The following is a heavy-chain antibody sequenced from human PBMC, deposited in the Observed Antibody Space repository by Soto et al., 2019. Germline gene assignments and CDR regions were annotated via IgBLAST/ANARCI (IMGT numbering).Heavy chain of an antibody. CDR2: ISPHNGNT. D-gene: IGHD2-2*01. CDR3: ARRGEDIVVVPAAKSRVLDAFDI. Sequence: ASVKVSCKASGYTFTTFGISLVRQAPGQGLEWMGWISPHNGNTNYAQKLQGRVTMTTDTSTSTAYMELRSLRSDDTAVYYCARRGEDIVVVPAAKSRVLDAFDIWGQGTMVTVSS. CDR1: GYTFTTFG. J-gene: IGHJ3*02. V-gene: IGHV1-18*01.